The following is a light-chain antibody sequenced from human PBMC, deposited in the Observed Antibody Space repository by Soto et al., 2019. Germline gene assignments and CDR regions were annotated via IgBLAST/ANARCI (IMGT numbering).Light chain of an antibody. CDR3: QQTTSFPLT. V-gene: IGKV1-12*01. J-gene: IGKJ4*01. Sequence: DIQMTPSPSFVSASVGARVTITCRASQGISSWLAWYQHKPGRAPTLLIHAASSLESGVPSRFSGSGSGTDVTLTISSLQPEDFATYYCQQTTSFPLTFGGGTKVEIK. CDR2: AAS. CDR1: QGISSW.